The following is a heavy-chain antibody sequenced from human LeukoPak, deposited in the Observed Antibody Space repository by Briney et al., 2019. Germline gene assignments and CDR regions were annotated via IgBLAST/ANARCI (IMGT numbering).Heavy chain of an antibody. CDR1: GFTFSSYE. V-gene: IGHV3-48*03. J-gene: IGHJ4*02. D-gene: IGHD6-19*01. CDR3: ARGPIDKVVAGTFFGH. Sequence: GGSLRLSCEASGFTFSSYEMNWVRQAPGKGLEWVSYISSSGKTIYYADSTKGRFTVSRDASKNTVFLQMNSLRVEDTDVYHCARGPIDKVVAGTFFGHWGQGTVVTVSS. CDR2: ISSSGKTI.